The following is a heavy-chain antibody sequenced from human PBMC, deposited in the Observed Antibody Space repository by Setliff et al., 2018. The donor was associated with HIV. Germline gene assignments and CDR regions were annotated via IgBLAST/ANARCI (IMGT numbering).Heavy chain of an antibody. J-gene: IGHJ4*02. CDR1: GYTFTNYY. V-gene: IGHV1-46*01. Sequence: ASVKVSCKASGYTFTNYYIHWVRQAPGQGLEWMGLINPSGGRTSYAQKFQGRLTMTRDTSRSTVYMELSSLRSEDTAVYYCARDFPEVYYDSSGYLDYWGQGTLVTVSS. CDR3: ARDFPEVYYDSSGYLDY. CDR2: INPSGGRT. D-gene: IGHD3-22*01.